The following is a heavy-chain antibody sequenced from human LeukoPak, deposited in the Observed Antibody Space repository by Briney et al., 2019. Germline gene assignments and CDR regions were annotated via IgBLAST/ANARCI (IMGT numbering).Heavy chain of an antibody. CDR1: GFTFSSYS. CDR2: ISSSSYI. D-gene: IGHD6-6*01. V-gene: IGHV3-21*01. CDR3: ARDLIAARRDY. Sequence: GGSLRLSCAASGFTFSSYSMNWVRQAPGKGLEWVSSISSSSYIYYADSVKGRFTISRDNAKNSLYLQMNSLRAEDTAVYYCARDLIAARRDYWGQGTLVTVSS. J-gene: IGHJ4*02.